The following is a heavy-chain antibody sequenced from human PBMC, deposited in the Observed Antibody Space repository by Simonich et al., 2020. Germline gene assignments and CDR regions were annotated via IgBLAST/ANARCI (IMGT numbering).Heavy chain of an antibody. D-gene: IGHD6-6*01. J-gene: IGHJ4*02. Sequence: GGGVVQPGRSLRLSCAASGFTFSSYAMPWVRQAPGKGVKWVAGISYDGSNKYYADSVKGRFTISRDNSKNTLYLQMNSLRAEDTAVYYCARDLGSSYYFDYWGQGTLVTVSS. CDR2: ISYDGSNK. V-gene: IGHV3-30*07. CDR3: ARDLGSSYYFDY. CDR1: GFTFSSYA.